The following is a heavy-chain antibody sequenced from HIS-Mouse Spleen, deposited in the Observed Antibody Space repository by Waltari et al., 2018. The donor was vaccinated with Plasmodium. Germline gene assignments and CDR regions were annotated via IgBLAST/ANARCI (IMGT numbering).Heavy chain of an antibody. CDR3: ASSGSGSYYY. Sequence: QVQLQQWGAGLLQPSETLSLTCAVYGGSFSGYYWSWIRQPPGKGLDGIGEINHRGSTNYNPSLKSRVTISVDTSKNQFSLKLSSVTAADTAVYYCASSGSGSYYYWGQGTLVTVSS. V-gene: IGHV4-34*01. CDR2: INHRGST. D-gene: IGHD3-10*01. J-gene: IGHJ4*02. CDR1: GGSFSGYY.